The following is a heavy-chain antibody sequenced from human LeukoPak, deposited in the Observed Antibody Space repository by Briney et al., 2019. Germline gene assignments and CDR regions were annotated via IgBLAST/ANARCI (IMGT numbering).Heavy chain of an antibody. D-gene: IGHD3-9*01. Sequence: GGSLRLSCAASGFTFSSYAMSWVRQAPGKGLEWVSGITNSGGTTYYVDSVKGRFTISRDNSKNTLYLQMNSLRAEDTAVYYCGRDDSPLRYFDWPIDYWGQGTLVTVSS. CDR2: ITNSGGTT. V-gene: IGHV3-23*01. J-gene: IGHJ4*02. CDR1: GFTFSSYA. CDR3: GRDDSPLRYFDWPIDY.